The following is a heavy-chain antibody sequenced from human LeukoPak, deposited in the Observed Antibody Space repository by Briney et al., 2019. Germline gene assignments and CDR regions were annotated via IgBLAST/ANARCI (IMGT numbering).Heavy chain of an antibody. CDR1: GFTFSTYG. CDR3: AKDEYFDWLSSTLH. V-gene: IGHV3-23*01. D-gene: IGHD3-9*01. CDR2: ISGSGGYT. Sequence: GGSLRLSCAASGFTFSTYGMTWVRQAPGKGLEWVSTISGSGGYTYYADSVKGRFTISRDNSKNTLYLQMNSLRAEDTAVYHCAKDEYFDWLSSTLHWGQGILVTVSS. J-gene: IGHJ4*02.